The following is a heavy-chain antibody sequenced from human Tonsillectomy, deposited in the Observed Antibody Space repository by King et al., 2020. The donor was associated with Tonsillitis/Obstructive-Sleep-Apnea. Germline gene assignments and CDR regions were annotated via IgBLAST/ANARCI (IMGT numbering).Heavy chain of an antibody. CDR2: IDWNGGSI. V-gene: IGHV3-9*01. CDR3: VKDGGTVPKAFDI. CDR1: GFTLDDYA. Sequence: VQLVESGGGLVQPSRSLRLSCAASGFTLDDYAMHWVRQPPGKGLEWVSGIDWNGGSIGYVDSGRGRFTISRDNAKNSLYLQMNSLRPEDTALYYCVKDGGTVPKAFDIWGQGTMVTVSS. J-gene: IGHJ3*02. D-gene: IGHD2-8*02.